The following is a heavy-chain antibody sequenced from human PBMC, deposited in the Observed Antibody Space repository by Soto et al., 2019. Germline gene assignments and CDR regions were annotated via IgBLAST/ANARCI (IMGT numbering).Heavy chain of an antibody. D-gene: IGHD5-12*01. J-gene: IGHJ3*02. CDR3: ARDTGEMATIRDAFDI. CDR2: ISSSSYI. V-gene: IGHV3-21*01. CDR1: GFTFSSYS. Sequence: GGSLRLSCAASGFTFSSYSMNWVRQAPGKGLEWVSSISSSSYIYYADSVKGRFTISRDNAKNSLYLQMNSLRAEDTAVYYCARDTGEMATIRDAFDIWGQGTMVTVSS.